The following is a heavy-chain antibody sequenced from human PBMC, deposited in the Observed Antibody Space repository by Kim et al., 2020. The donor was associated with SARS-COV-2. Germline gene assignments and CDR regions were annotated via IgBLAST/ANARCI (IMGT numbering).Heavy chain of an antibody. J-gene: IGHJ3*02. V-gene: IGHV3-33*06. D-gene: IGHD3-9*01. CDR1: GFTFSSYG. CDR2: IWYDGSNK. CDR3: AKFTPVVFYDILTGQNGPDAFDI. Sequence: GGSLRLSCAASGFTFSSYGMHWVRQAPGKGLEWVAVIWYDGSNKYYADSVKGRFTISRDNSKNTLYLQMNSLRAEDTAVYYCAKFTPVVFYDILTGQNGPDAFDIWGQGTMVTVSS.